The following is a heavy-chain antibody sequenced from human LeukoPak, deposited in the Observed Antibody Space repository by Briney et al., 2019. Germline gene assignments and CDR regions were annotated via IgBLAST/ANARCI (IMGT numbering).Heavy chain of an antibody. V-gene: IGHV1-58*02. Sequence: VASVNVSCNASGFTFTSSAMQWVRQARGQRLEWIGWIVVGSGNTNYAQKFQERVTITRDMSTSTAYLELSSLRSEDTAVYYCAAGRFGELFGFDYWGQGTLVTVSS. D-gene: IGHD3-10*01. J-gene: IGHJ4*02. CDR1: GFTFTSSA. CDR2: IVVGSGNT. CDR3: AAGRFGELFGFDY.